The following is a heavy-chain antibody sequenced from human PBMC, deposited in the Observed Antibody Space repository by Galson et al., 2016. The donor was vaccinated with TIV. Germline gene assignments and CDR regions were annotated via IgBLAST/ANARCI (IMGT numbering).Heavy chain of an antibody. CDR1: GGSITSSDYY. CDR2: VYDNGNA. CDR3: ARERTPPGPDNDTWFDP. Sequence: TLSLTCSDSGGSITSSDYYWSWIRQPPGKGLEWIGIVYDNGNAYYNPSLKSRVTISVDTSKNQFSLKLTSVTAADTAVYYCARERTPPGPDNDTWFDPWGHGILVTVSS. J-gene: IGHJ5*02. D-gene: IGHD3-22*01. V-gene: IGHV4-39*07.